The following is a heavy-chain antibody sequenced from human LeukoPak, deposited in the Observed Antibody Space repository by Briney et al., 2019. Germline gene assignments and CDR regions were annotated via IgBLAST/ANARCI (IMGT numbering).Heavy chain of an antibody. J-gene: IGHJ4*02. Sequence: PGGSLRLSCAASGFTFSSYGMHWVRQAPGKGLEWVGRIKSKNDGGTTDYVAPVKGRFTISRDDSRNTLYLQMNSLKTEDTAAYYCTADVPDWNPMGFDYWGQGTQVTVSS. CDR3: TADVPDWNPMGFDY. CDR2: IKSKNDGGTT. D-gene: IGHD1-1*01. V-gene: IGHV3-15*01. CDR1: GFTFSSYG.